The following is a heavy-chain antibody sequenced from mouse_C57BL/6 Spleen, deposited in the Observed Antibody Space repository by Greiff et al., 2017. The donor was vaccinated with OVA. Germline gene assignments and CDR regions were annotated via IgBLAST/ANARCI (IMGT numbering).Heavy chain of an antibody. CDR2: IYPGSGST. D-gene: IGHD2-12*01. CDR3: ARRGNYSPSPHFDV. V-gene: IGHV1-55*01. CDR1: GYTFTSYW. J-gene: IGHJ1*03. Sequence: VQLQQPGAELVKPGASVKMSCKASGYTFTSYWITWVKQRPGQGLEWIGDIYPGSGSTNYNEKFKSKATLTVDTSSSTAYMQLSSLTSEDSAVYYCARRGNYSPSPHFDVWGTGTTVTVSS.